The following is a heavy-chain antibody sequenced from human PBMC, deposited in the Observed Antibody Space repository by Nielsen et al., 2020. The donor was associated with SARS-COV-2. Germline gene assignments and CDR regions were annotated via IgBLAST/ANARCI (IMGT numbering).Heavy chain of an antibody. CDR2: INHSGST. J-gene: IGHJ3*02. Sequence: SETLSLTCAVYGGSLSGYYWSWIRQPPGKGLEWIGEINHSGSTNYNPSLKSRVTISVDTSKNQYSLKLSSVTAADTAVYYCARRRIAARRAFDIWGQGTMVTVSS. CDR3: ARRRIAARRAFDI. CDR1: GGSLSGYY. V-gene: IGHV4-34*01. D-gene: IGHD6-6*01.